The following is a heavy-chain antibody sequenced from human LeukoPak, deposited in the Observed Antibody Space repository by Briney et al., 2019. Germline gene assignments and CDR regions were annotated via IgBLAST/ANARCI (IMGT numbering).Heavy chain of an antibody. CDR1: GGSFSGYY. V-gene: IGHV4-34*01. CDR2: INHSGST. CDR3: ARVRRSSRYYYYYYMDV. J-gene: IGHJ6*03. Sequence: SETLSLTCAVYGGSFSGYYWSWIRQPPGKGLEWIGEINHSGSTNYNPSLKSPVTISVDTSKNQFSLKLSSVTAADTAVYYCARVRRSSRYYYYYYMDVWGKGTPVTVSS. D-gene: IGHD6-6*01.